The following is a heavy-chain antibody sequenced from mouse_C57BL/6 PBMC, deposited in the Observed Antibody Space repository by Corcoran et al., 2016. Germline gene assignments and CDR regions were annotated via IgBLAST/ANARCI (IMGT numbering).Heavy chain of an antibody. J-gene: IGHJ2*01. D-gene: IGHD2-4*01. Sequence: QIQLVQSGPELKKPGETVKISCKASGYTFTTYGMSWVKQAPGKGLKWMGWINTYSGVPTYADDFKGRFAFSLETSASTAYLQINNLKNEDTATYFCARAAMITTNYFDYWGQGTTLTVSS. CDR2: INTYSGVP. CDR1: GYTFTTYG. V-gene: IGHV9-3*01. CDR3: ARAAMITTNYFDY.